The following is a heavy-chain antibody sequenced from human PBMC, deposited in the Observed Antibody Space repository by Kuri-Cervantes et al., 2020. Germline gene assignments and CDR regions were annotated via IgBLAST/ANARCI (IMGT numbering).Heavy chain of an antibody. D-gene: IGHD6-19*01. Sequence: ASVKVSCKASGYTFTSYGISWVRQAPGQGLEWMGWISAYNGNTNYAQKLQGRVTMTTDTSTSTAYMELRSLRSDDTAVYYCARGWHPHDGYSSAGFNYWGQGTLVTDSS. CDR1: GYTFTSYG. CDR2: ISAYNGNT. CDR3: ARGWHPHDGYSSAGFNY. V-gene: IGHV1-18*01. J-gene: IGHJ4*02.